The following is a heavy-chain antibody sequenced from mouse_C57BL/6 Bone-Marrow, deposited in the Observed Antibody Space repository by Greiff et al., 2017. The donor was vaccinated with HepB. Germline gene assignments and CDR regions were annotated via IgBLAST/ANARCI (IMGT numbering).Heavy chain of an antibody. J-gene: IGHJ3*01. D-gene: IGHD2-12*01. CDR2: IYPGDGDT. CDR1: GYAFSSSW. V-gene: IGHV1-82*01. Sequence: VKLMESGPELVKPGASVKISCKASGYAFSSSWMNWVKQRPGKGLEWIGRIYPGDGDTNYNGKFKGKATLTADKSSSTAYMQLSSLTSEDSAVYFCAGLRRGTWFAYWGQGTLVTVSA. CDR3: AGLRRGTWFAY.